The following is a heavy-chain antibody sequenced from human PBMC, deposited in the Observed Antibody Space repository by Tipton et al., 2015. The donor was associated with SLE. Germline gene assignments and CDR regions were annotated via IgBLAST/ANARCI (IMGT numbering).Heavy chain of an antibody. Sequence: TLSLTCNVSGASISSSYLSWIRQPPGKGLEWIGHIYQSGGTYYNPSLKGRVTISVDTSKNQFSLTLTSVTAADTAVYYCARHDYTGWGHFHHWGQGTLVTVSS. D-gene: IGHD4/OR15-4a*01. V-gene: IGHV4-59*08. CDR2: IYQSGGT. CDR3: ARHDYTGWGHFHH. CDR1: GASISSSY. J-gene: IGHJ1*01.